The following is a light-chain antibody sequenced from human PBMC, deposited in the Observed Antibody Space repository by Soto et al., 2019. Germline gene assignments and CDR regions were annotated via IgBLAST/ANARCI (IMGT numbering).Light chain of an antibody. Sequence: DIQMTQSPSTLSASVGDRVTVTCRASQSIDKWLAWYQQKPGKAPKLLMYKASLLQSGIPSRFSGSGSGTEFTLTISSLQSDDVASYYCQQYSKHPWTFGQGTKVEV. J-gene: IGKJ1*01. CDR2: KAS. CDR3: QQYSKHPWT. V-gene: IGKV1-5*03. CDR1: QSIDKW.